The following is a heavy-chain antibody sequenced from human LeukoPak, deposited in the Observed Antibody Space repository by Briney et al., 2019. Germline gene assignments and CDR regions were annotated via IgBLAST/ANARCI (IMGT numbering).Heavy chain of an antibody. CDR3: ARDRRPTYDFWSGYDNWFDP. V-gene: IGHV4-59*12. D-gene: IGHD3-3*01. J-gene: IGHJ5*02. CDR1: GGSISSYY. CDR2: IYYSGST. Sequence: TPSETLSLTCTVSGGSISSYYWSWIRQPPGKGLEWIGYIYYSGSTNYNPSLKSRVTISVDTSKNQFSLKLSSVTAADTAVYYCARDRRPTYDFWSGYDNWFDPWGQGTLVTVSS.